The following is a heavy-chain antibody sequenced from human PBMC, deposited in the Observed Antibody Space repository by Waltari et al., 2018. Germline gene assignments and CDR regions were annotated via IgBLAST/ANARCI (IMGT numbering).Heavy chain of an antibody. CDR1: GGTFSSYT. Sequence: QVQLVQSGAEVKKPGSSVKVSCKASGGTFSSYTISWVRQALGQGLEWMGRIIPILGIANYAQKFQGRVTITADKSTNTAYMELSSLRSEDTAVYYCARGSSSGLKAGAFDIWGQGTMVTVSS. CDR2: IIPILGIA. V-gene: IGHV1-69*02. D-gene: IGHD6-19*01. J-gene: IGHJ3*02. CDR3: ARGSSSGLKAGAFDI.